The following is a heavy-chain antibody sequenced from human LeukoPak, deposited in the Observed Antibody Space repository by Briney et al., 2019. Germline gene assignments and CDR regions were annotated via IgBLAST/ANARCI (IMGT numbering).Heavy chain of an antibody. V-gene: IGHV3-21*01. CDR2: ISSSSSYI. Sequence: GGSLRLSCAASGFTFSSYSMNWVRQAPGKGLEWVSSISSSSSYIYYADSVKGRFTISRDNAKNSLYLQMNSLRAEDTAVYYCARDYDYVWGSYRSDYYFDYWGQGTLVTVSS. D-gene: IGHD3-16*02. CDR1: GFTFSSYS. J-gene: IGHJ4*02. CDR3: ARDYDYVWGSYRSDYYFDY.